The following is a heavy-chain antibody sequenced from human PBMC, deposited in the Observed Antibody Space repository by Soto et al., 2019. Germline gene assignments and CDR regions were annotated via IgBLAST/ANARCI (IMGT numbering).Heavy chain of an antibody. CDR2: IIAYNGNT. CDR3: ARDRVCSSTSCYEAWFDP. J-gene: IGHJ5*02. V-gene: IGHV1-18*01. Sequence: QVQLVQSGAEVKKPGASVKVSCKASGYTFTSYGISWVRQAPGQGLEGMGWIIAYNGNTNYAQKLQGRVTMTTDTSTSTADMELRSLRSDDTAVYYCARDRVCSSTSCYEAWFDPWGQGTLVTVSS. D-gene: IGHD2-2*01. CDR1: GYTFTSYG.